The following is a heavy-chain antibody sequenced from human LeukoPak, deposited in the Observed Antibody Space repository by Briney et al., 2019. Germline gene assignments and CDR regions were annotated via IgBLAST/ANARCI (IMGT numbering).Heavy chain of an antibody. CDR2: ISSSSSYI. J-gene: IGHJ6*04. V-gene: IGHV3-21*01. Sequence: GGSLRLSCAASGFTFSSYSMNWVRQAPGKGLEWVSSISSSSSYIYYADSVKGRLTISRDNAKNSLYLQMNSLRAEDTAVYYCARDGYCSSTSCSHYYYYGMDVWGKGTTVTVSS. CDR1: GFTFSSYS. D-gene: IGHD2-2*01. CDR3: ARDGYCSSTSCSHYYYYGMDV.